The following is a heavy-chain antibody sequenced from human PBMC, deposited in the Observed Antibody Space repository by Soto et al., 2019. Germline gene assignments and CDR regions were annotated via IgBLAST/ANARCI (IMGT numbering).Heavy chain of an antibody. CDR3: ASAPYYYDSSGYYSAAFDI. J-gene: IGHJ3*02. CDR1: GGTFSSYA. D-gene: IGHD3-22*01. Sequence: SVKVSCKASGGTFSSYAISWVRQAPGQGLEWMGGIIPIFGTANYAQKFQGRVTITADESTSTAYMELSSLRSEDTAVYYCASAPYYYDSSGYYSAAFDIWGQGTMVTVSS. V-gene: IGHV1-69*13. CDR2: IIPIFGTA.